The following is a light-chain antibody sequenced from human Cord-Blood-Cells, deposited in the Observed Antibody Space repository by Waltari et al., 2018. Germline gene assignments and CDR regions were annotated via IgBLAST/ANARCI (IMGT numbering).Light chain of an antibody. CDR1: QSISSW. J-gene: IGKJ4*02. Sequence: DIQLTQSPSTLSASVGDRVTLTCRASQSISSWLAWYHQKPGKAPKLLIYDASTLESGVPSRFSGSGSGTEFTLTISSLQPEDFATYYCQQRNSYPRTFGGGTKVEIK. CDR3: QQRNSYPRT. V-gene: IGKV1-5*01. CDR2: DAS.